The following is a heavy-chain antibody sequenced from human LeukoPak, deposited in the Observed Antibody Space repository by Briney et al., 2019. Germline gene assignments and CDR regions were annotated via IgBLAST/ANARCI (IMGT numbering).Heavy chain of an antibody. CDR3: ARGPAADY. D-gene: IGHD2-15*01. Sequence: PSETLSLTCAVYGGSFSGCYWSWIRQPPGKGLEWIGEINHSGSTNYNPSLKSRVTISVDTSKNQFSLKLSSVTAADTAVYYCARGPAADYWGQGTLVTVSS. V-gene: IGHV4-34*01. CDR1: GGSFSGCY. CDR2: INHSGST. J-gene: IGHJ4*02.